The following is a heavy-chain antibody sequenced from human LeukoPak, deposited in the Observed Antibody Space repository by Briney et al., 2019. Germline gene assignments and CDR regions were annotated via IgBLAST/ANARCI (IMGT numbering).Heavy chain of an antibody. CDR1: GFTFSTYS. J-gene: IGHJ4*02. CDR3: ARDRHYGDYPDYFDY. CDR2: ISRNSRYI. V-gene: IGHV3-21*04. D-gene: IGHD4-17*01. Sequence: GGSLRLSCAASGFTFSTYSMSWVRQAPGKGLEWVSSISRNSRYIYYADSMRGRFTISRDNAKNSLYLQMNSLRAEDTALYYCARDRHYGDYPDYFDYWGQGTLVTVSS.